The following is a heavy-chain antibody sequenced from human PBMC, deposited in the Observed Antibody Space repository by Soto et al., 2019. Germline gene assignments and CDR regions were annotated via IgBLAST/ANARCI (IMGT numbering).Heavy chain of an antibody. J-gene: IGHJ4*02. V-gene: IGHV3-23*01. CDR3: AKTPGGWSQPYYFDY. CDR1: GFTFSSYA. CDR2: ISGSGGST. Sequence: GGSMRLSCAASGFTFSSYAMSWVRQAPGKGLEWVSAISGSGGSTYYADSVKGRFTISRDNSKNTLYLQMNSLRAEDTAVYYCAKTPGGWSQPYYFDYWGQGTLVTVSS. D-gene: IGHD6-19*01.